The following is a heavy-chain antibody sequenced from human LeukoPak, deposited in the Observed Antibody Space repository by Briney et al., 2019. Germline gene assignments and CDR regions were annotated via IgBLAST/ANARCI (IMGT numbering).Heavy chain of an antibody. V-gene: IGHV4-34*01. CDR1: GGSFSGYY. CDR2: INHSGST. Sequence: SETLSLTCAVYGGSFSGYYWSWIRQPPGKGLEWIGEINHSGSTNYNPSLKSRVTIPVDTSKNQFSLKLSSVTAADTAVYYCAREVNYGDLNVFDYWGQGTLVTVSS. J-gene: IGHJ4*02. CDR3: AREVNYGDLNVFDY. D-gene: IGHD4-17*01.